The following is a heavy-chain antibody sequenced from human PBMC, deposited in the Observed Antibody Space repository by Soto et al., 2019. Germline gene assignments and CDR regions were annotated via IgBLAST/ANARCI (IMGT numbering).Heavy chain of an antibody. D-gene: IGHD6-13*01. J-gene: IGHJ6*02. Sequence: ASVKVSCKASGYSFTSYAIDCVRQAPGQGLEWMGWISPFNGNTNYAQKLQGRVTMTTDTSTSAAYMELRRRRSDDTAVYFFARALATKRYTSRLANSSYSGMDVWGQGTTVTVSS. V-gene: IGHV1-18*01. CDR2: ISPFNGNT. CDR3: ARALATKRYTSRLANSSYSGMDV. CDR1: GYSFTSYA.